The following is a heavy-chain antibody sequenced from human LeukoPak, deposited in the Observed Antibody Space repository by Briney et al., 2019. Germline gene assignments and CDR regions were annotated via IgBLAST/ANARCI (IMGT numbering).Heavy chain of an antibody. CDR2: IIPIFGTA. J-gene: IGHJ5*02. CDR1: GGTFSSYA. D-gene: IGHD3-22*01. V-gene: IGHV1-69*13. CDR3: ARAYYYDTNWFDP. Sequence: SVKVSCKASGGTFSSYAISWVRQAPGQGLEWMGGIIPIFGTANYAQKFQGRVTITADESTSIAYMELSSLRSEDTAVYYCARAYYYDTNWFDPWGQGNLVTVSS.